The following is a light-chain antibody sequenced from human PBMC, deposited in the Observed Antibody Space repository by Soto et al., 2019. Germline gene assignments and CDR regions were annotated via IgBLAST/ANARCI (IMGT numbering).Light chain of an antibody. J-gene: IGKJ5*01. CDR3: QQLNSYPIT. Sequence: IQWTQSPSLETGSVGARVTITCRASKGISSYLARYQQKPGKAPKLLIYAVFTLQSGVPSRFSGSGSGTKFTLTICSLQPEDFATYYSQQLNSYPITLGQGTRLEIK. CDR2: AVF. CDR1: KGISSY. V-gene: IGKV1-9*01.